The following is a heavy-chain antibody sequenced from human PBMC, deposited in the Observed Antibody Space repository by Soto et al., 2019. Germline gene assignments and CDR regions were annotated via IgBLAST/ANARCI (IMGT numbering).Heavy chain of an antibody. J-gene: IGHJ6*03. CDR1: GGSISSSSSY. V-gene: IGHV4-39*07. CDR2: IYYSGST. CDR3: ANIVVVPAARDYYYYMDV. Sequence: SETLSLTCTVSGGSISSSSSYWGWIRQPPGKGLEWVGSIYYSGSTNYNPSLKSRVTISVDTSKNLFSLKLSSVTAADTAVYYCANIVVVPAARDYYYYMDVWAKGPRSPS. D-gene: IGHD2-2*01.